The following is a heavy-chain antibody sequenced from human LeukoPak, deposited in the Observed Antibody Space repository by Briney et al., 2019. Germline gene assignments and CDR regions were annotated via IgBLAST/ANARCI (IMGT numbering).Heavy chain of an antibody. Sequence: PSETLSLTCGVHGGSLGGFFWSWIRQSPGKGLDWIGEINHSGSTNYNPSLKGRVTISVDTSKKQLSLNLTSVTAADTAVYYCARGAGRAAITMVRGVIRYFQHWGQGTLVTVSS. CDR2: INHSGST. CDR3: ARGAGRAAITMVRGVIRYFQH. CDR1: GGSLGGFF. D-gene: IGHD3-10*01. J-gene: IGHJ1*01. V-gene: IGHV4-34*01.